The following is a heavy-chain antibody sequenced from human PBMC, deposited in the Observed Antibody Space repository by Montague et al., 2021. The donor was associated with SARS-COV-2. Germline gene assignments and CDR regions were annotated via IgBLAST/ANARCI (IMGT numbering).Heavy chain of an antibody. CDR3: ASSYYYGSGTYVYNYYMDV. V-gene: IGHV4-39*01. Sequence: SETRSLTCTVSGGSVSSSPYYWGWIRQPPERELEWVGSTSYSGRTYFSPSLKSRLTISVDSSENQFSLMLSSVAAADTAVYYCASSYYYGSGTYVYNYYMDVWGKGTTVTGSS. CDR1: GGSVSSSPYY. D-gene: IGHD3-10*01. CDR2: TSYSGRT. J-gene: IGHJ6*03.